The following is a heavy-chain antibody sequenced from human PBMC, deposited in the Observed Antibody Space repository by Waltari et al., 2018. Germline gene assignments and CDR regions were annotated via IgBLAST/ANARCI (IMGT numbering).Heavy chain of an antibody. J-gene: IGHJ5*02. Sequence: QVQLQESGPGLVKPSETLSLTCTVSGYSINNGYYWGWIRQPPGKGLEWIGTIYHSGGHKYNPARKSRATIAVDTSKNQSSLKLTSVTAADAAVYYCARLDRYSDYNWFDPWGQGTLVTVSS. CDR2: IYHSGGH. V-gene: IGHV4-38-2*02. D-gene: IGHD5-12*01. CDR1: GYSINNGYY. CDR3: ARLDRYSDYNWFDP.